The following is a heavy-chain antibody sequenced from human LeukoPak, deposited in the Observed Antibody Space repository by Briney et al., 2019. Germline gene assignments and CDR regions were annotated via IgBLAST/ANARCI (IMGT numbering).Heavy chain of an antibody. V-gene: IGHV3-7*05. Sequence: GGSLRLSCAASGFTFSSYAMNWVRQAPGKGLEWVANINEDGTEKDYADAVKGRFTISRDNAKNSLYLQMDSLRAEDTAVYSCARGGSYYGYWGQGTLVTVSS. J-gene: IGHJ4*02. CDR3: ARGGSYYGY. CDR2: INEDGTEK. D-gene: IGHD1-26*01. CDR1: GFTFSSYA.